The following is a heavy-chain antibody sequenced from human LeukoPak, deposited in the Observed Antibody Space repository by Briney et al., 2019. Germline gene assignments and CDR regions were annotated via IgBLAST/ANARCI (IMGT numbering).Heavy chain of an antibody. V-gene: IGHV1-69*11. CDR1: GGTFSSYA. J-gene: IGHJ4*02. CDR3: ARDITYYDSSGYYFDY. CDR2: IIPILGTA. Sequence: GASVKVSCKASGGTFSSYAISWVRQAPGQGLEWMGRIIPILGTANYAQKFQGRVTITTDESTSTAYMELSSLRSEDTAVYYCARDITYYDSSGYYFDYWGQGTLVTVSS. D-gene: IGHD3-22*01.